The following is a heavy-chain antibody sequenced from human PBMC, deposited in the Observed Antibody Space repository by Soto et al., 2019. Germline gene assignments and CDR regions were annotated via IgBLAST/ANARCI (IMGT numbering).Heavy chain of an antibody. D-gene: IGHD4-17*01. V-gene: IGHV4-34*01. CDR1: GGSFSGYY. J-gene: IGHJ5*02. CDR2: SNHSGST. Sequence: QVQLQQWGAGLLKPSETLSLTCAVYGGSFSGYYWSWIRQPPGKGLEWIGESNHSGSTNYNPSLKSRVTISVDTSKNQFSLKLSSVTAADTAVYYCARTPYGDYAGDWFDPWGQGTLVTVSS. CDR3: ARTPYGDYAGDWFDP.